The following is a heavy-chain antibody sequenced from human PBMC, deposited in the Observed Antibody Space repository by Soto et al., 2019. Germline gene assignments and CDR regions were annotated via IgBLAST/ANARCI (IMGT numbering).Heavy chain of an antibody. CDR3: AKEGDCSSTSCYPYYYYYGMDV. CDR1: GFTFSSYA. CDR2: ISGSGGST. V-gene: IGHV3-23*01. D-gene: IGHD2-2*01. J-gene: IGHJ6*02. Sequence: GGSLRLSCAASGFTFSSYAMSWVRQAPGKGLEWVSAISGSGGSTYYADSVKGRFTISRDDSKNTLYLQMNSLRAEDTAVYYCAKEGDCSSTSCYPYYYYYGMDVWGQGTTVTVSS.